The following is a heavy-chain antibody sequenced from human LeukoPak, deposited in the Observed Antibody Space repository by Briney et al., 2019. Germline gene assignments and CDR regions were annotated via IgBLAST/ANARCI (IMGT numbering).Heavy chain of an antibody. J-gene: IGHJ4*02. CDR1: GGSFSGYY. Sequence: SETLSLTCAVYGGSFSGYYWSWIRQPPGKGLEWIGEINHSGSTNYNPSLKSRVTISVDTSKNQFSLKLSSVTAADTAVYYCARYGKYCSSTSCYWGFDYWGQGTLVTVSS. CDR2: INHSGST. V-gene: IGHV4-34*01. CDR3: ARYGKYCSSTSCYWGFDY. D-gene: IGHD2-2*01.